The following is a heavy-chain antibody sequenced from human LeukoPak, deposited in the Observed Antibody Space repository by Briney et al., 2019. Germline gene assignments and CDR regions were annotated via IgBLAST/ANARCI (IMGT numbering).Heavy chain of an antibody. Sequence: ASVRVSCMASGYTFTAYYMHWVRQAPGQGLQWVGWITPSSGGTNYAQRFQGRVTMSRDTSISTAYIELSSLRSDDTAVYYGARDLSHYCGGDCSTFDYWGQGTLVTVSS. V-gene: IGHV1-2*02. CDR3: ARDLSHYCGGDCSTFDY. CDR1: GYTFTAYY. CDR2: ITPSSGGT. J-gene: IGHJ4*02. D-gene: IGHD2-21*01.